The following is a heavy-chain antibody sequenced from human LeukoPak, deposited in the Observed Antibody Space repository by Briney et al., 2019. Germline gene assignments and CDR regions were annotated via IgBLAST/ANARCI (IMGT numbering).Heavy chain of an antibody. D-gene: IGHD2-2*01. J-gene: IGHJ4*02. CDR2: INSDGSST. CDR1: GFTFSSYA. V-gene: IGHV3-74*01. Sequence: GGSLRLSCAASGFTFSSYAMSWVRQAPGKGLEWVSRINSDGSSTSYADSVKGRFTISRDNAKNTLYLQMNSLRAEDTAVYYCAGYCSSTSCSPPGFGYWGQGTLVTVSS. CDR3: AGYCSSTSCSPPGFGY.